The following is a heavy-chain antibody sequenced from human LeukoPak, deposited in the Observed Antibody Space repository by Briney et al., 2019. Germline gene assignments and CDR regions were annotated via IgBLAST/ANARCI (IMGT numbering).Heavy chain of an antibody. D-gene: IGHD6-13*01. Sequence: GGSLRLSCAASGFTFSSYWMSWVRQAPGKGLGWVANIKQDGSEKYYVDSVKGRFTISRDNAKNSLYLQMNSLRAEDTAVYYCARGGSSWYRPQNWFDPWGQGTLVTVSS. CDR2: IKQDGSEK. CDR1: GFTFSSYW. J-gene: IGHJ5*02. V-gene: IGHV3-7*04. CDR3: ARGGSSWYRPQNWFDP.